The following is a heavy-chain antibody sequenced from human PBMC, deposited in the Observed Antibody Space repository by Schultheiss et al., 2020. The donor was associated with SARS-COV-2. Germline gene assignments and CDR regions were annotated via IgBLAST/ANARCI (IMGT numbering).Heavy chain of an antibody. CDR1: GFTVSSNY. CDR2: ISYDGSNK. D-gene: IGHD5-24*01. J-gene: IGHJ3*02. CDR3: AREMATILLAFDI. Sequence: GGSLRLSCAASGFTVSSNYMSWVRQAPGKGLEWVAVISYDGSNKYYADSVKGRFTISRDNAKNSLYLQMNSLRAEDTAVYYCAREMATILLAFDIWGQGTMVTVSS. V-gene: IGHV3-30*03.